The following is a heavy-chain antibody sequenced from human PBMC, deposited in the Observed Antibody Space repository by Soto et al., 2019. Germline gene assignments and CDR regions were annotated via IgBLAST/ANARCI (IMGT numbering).Heavy chain of an antibody. CDR2: IRSKANSYAT. J-gene: IGHJ6*02. V-gene: IGHV3-73*01. CDR1: GFTSSGSA. CDR3: TSRTTYYDFWRGSPDGMDV. Sequence: GGSLRVSCAASGFTSSGSAMHWVRQASGKGLEWVGRIRSKANSYATAYAASVKGRFTISRDDSKNTAYLQMNSLKTEDTAVYYCTSRTTYYDFWRGSPDGMDVWGQGTTVTVS. D-gene: IGHD3-3*01.